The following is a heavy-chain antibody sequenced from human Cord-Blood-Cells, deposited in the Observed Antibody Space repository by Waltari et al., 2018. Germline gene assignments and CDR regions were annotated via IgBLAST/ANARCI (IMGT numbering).Heavy chain of an antibody. CDR2: IWYDGSNK. J-gene: IGHJ5*02. CDR1: GFIFSGYG. V-gene: IGHV3-33*01. CDR3: ARGNWFDP. Sequence: QVQLVESGGGVVQPGRSLRLSCAASGFIFSGYGMHWVRQAPGKGLEWVAVIWYDGSNKYYADSVKGRFTISRDNSKNTLYLQMNSLRAEDTAVYYCARGNWFDPWGQGTLVTVSS.